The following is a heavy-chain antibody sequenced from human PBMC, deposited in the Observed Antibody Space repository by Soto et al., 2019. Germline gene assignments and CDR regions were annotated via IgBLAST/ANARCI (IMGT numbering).Heavy chain of an antibody. J-gene: IGHJ4*02. CDR2: ISYDGSNK. CDR1: GFTFSSYG. V-gene: IGHV3-30*18. Sequence: PGGSLRLSCASSGFTFSSYGMHWVRQAPGKGLEWVAVISYDGSNKYYADSVKGRFTISRDNSKNTLYLQMNSLRAEDTAVYYCAKGEEGGSYVGGLPYWGQGTLVTVSS. D-gene: IGHD1-26*01. CDR3: AKGEEGGSYVGGLPY.